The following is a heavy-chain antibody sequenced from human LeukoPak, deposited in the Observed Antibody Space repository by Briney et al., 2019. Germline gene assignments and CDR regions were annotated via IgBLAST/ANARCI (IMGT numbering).Heavy chain of an antibody. CDR1: GYTFTNYG. CDR2: ISASNGNT. CDR3: AREGDYDSSGWH. Sequence: ASVKVSCKASGYTFTNYGISWVRQAPGQGLEWMGWISASNGNTNYAQKLQGRVTMTTDTSTSTAYMELRSLRSDDTAVYYCAREGDYDSSGWHWGQGTLVTVSS. J-gene: IGHJ4*02. V-gene: IGHV1-18*01. D-gene: IGHD3-22*01.